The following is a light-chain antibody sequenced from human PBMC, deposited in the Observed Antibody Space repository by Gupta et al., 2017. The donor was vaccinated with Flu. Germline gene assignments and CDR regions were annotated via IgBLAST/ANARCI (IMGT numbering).Light chain of an antibody. CDR1: SSDVGGYNY. Sequence: QSPLTQPASVSGSPGHSIPISCTGTSSDVGGYNYVSWYQQHPGKAPKLMLYEVSTRPSGFSNRFSGSKSGNTASLTISXLXAEDEAXYYCSSYTSTSTLERVFGGGTKLTVL. V-gene: IGLV2-14*01. CDR2: EVS. J-gene: IGLJ3*02. CDR3: SSYTSTSTLERV.